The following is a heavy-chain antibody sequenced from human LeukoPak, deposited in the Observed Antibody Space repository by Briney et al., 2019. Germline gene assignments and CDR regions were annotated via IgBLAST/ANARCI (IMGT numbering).Heavy chain of an antibody. V-gene: IGHV3-30*02. CDR3: VRDNPRCCGVVPANIDDS. Sequence: GGSLRLSCAASGFTFSSYGMHWVRQAPGKGLEWVAFIRYDGSNKYYADSVKGRFTISRDNARNSLYLQMHSLRAEDTAVYYCVRDNPRCCGVVPANIDDSWGQGTLVTVSS. CDR1: GFTFSSYG. CDR2: IRYDGSNK. D-gene: IGHD2-15*01. J-gene: IGHJ4*02.